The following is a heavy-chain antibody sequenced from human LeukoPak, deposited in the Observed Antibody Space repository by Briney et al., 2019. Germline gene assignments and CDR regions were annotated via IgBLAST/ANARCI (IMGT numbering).Heavy chain of an antibody. CDR3: ARAGFSGIVVVPAAPFDY. D-gene: IGHD2-2*01. V-gene: IGHV3-7*03. J-gene: IGHJ4*02. Sequence: PGGSLRLSCAASGFTFNSYWMSWVRQAPGKGLEWVANIKQDGSEKNYVDSVKGRFTISRDNAKNSLYLQMNSLRVEDTAVYYCARAGFSGIVVVPAAPFDYWGQGTLVTVSS. CDR2: IKQDGSEK. CDR1: GFTFNSYW.